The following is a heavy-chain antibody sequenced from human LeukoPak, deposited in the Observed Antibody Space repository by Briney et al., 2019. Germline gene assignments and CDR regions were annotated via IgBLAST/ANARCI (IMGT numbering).Heavy chain of an antibody. J-gene: IGHJ4*02. CDR1: GYSFTSYW. V-gene: IGHV5-51*01. CDR2: IYPGDSDT. D-gene: IGHD3-22*01. CDR3: ARGRTYYYDSSGYSPFDY. Sequence: GESLKISCKGSGYSFTSYWIGWVRQMPGKGLEWMGIIYPGDSDTRYSPSFQGQVTISADKSISTAYLQWSGLKASDTAMYYCARGRTYYYDSSGYSPFDYWGQGTLVTVSS.